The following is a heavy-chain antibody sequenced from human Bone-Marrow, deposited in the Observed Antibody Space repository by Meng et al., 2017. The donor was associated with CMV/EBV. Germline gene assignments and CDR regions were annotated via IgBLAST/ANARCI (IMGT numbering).Heavy chain of an antibody. CDR1: GGSFSGYY. D-gene: IGHD6-19*01. CDR2: INHSGST. Sequence: AVYGGSFSGYYWSWIRQPPGKGLEWIGEINHSGSTNYNPSLKSRVTISVDTSKNQFSLKLSSVTAADTAVYYCARFPGGWYSGAFDIWGQGTMVTVSS. CDR3: ARFPGGWYSGAFDI. J-gene: IGHJ3*02. V-gene: IGHV4-34*01.